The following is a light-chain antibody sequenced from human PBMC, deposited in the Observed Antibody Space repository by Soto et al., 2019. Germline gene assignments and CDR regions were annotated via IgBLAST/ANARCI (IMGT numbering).Light chain of an antibody. CDR1: SSDVGGYNY. J-gene: IGLJ2*01. Sequence: QSALTQPASVSGSPGQSITISCTGTSSDVGGYNYVSWYQQHPGKAPKLMIYEVSNRPSGVYNRFSGSKSGNTDSLTISVLQAEDEADYYCSSYTSSSTLVVFGGGTKLTVL. CDR2: EVS. CDR3: SSYTSSSTLVV. V-gene: IGLV2-14*01.